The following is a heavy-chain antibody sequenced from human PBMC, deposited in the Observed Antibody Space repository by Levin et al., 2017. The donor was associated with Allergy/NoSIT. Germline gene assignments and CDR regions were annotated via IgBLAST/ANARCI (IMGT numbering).Heavy chain of an antibody. CDR3: ARKGYYYYYMDV. CDR1: GGSISNTNW. V-gene: IGHV4-4*02. Sequence: RSQTLSLTCAVSGGSISNTNWWSWVRQPPGKGLEWIGEIYHSGSTNYNPSLKSRVTISVDKSKNQFSLRVSSVTAADTAVYYCARKGYYYYYMDVWGKGTTVTVSS. CDR2: IYHSGST. J-gene: IGHJ6*03.